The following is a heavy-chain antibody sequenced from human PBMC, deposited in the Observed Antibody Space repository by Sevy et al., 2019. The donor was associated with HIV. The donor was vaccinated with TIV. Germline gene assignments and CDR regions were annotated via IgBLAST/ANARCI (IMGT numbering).Heavy chain of an antibody. Sequence: GGSLRLSCAASGFTFSNAWMNWVRQAPEKGLEWVGRIRSNSDGGTADYAAPVKGRFTLSRDDSKTTLYLQLNSLKTEDTAVYYCATGGTAEAFDIWGQGTKVTVSS. J-gene: IGHJ3*02. CDR2: IRSNSDGGTA. D-gene: IGHD6-13*01. V-gene: IGHV3-15*01. CDR3: ATGGTAEAFDI. CDR1: GFTFSNAW.